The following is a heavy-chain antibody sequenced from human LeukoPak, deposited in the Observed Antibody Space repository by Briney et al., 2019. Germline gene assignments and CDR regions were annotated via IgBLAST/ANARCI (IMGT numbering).Heavy chain of an antibody. Sequence: GASVKVSCKASGYTFTSYDINSVRQATGQGLEWMGWMNPNSGNTGYAQKFQGRVTMTRNTSISTAYMELSSLRSEDTAVYYCARAHQGSGSPSTGFDYWGQGTLVTVSS. CDR1: GYTFTSYD. V-gene: IGHV1-8*01. D-gene: IGHD3-10*01. CDR3: ARAHQGSGSPSTGFDY. CDR2: MNPNSGNT. J-gene: IGHJ4*02.